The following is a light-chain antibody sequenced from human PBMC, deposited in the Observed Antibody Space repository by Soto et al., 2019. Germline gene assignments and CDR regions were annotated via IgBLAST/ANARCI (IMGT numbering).Light chain of an antibody. CDR2: ATS. V-gene: IGKV1-6*02. J-gene: IGKJ1*01. Sequence: IQMTQSPSSLSASVGDSVTITCRAGQDIFSSLNWYQHKPGKAPKLLIYATSSSQSGVPSRFSGSGSGTDFTLTISSLQPEDFATYYCLQDYNYPWTFGQGTKVDIK. CDR3: LQDYNYPWT. CDR1: QDIFSS.